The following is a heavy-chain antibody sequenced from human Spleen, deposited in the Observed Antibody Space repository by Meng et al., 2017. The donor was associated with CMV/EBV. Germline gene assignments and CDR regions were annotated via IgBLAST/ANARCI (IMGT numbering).Heavy chain of an antibody. CDR2: IYWNDDK. V-gene: IGHV2-5*01. CDR1: GFSLSTSGLG. J-gene: IGHJ4*02. Sequence: FSGFSLSTSGLGVGWIRQPPGKALEWLALIYWNDDKRYSPSLKSRLTITKDTSKNQVVLTMTNMDPVDTATYYCAQLAPQVSGYSFDYWGQGTLVTVSS. D-gene: IGHD5-12*01. CDR3: AQLAPQVSGYSFDY.